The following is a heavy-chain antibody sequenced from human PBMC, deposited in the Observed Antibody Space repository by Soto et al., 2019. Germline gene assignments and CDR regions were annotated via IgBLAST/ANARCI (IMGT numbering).Heavy chain of an antibody. J-gene: IGHJ4*02. D-gene: IGHD3-3*01. CDR3: ARGRSGTIFGVVIMAFDY. Sequence: PSETLSLTCTVSGGSISSSSYYWGWIRQPPGKGLEWIGSIYYSGSTYYNPSLKSRVTISVDTSKNQFSLKLSSVTAADTAVYYCARGRSGTIFGVVIMAFDYWGQGTLVTVSS. CDR1: GGSISSSSYY. CDR2: IYYSGST. V-gene: IGHV4-39*01.